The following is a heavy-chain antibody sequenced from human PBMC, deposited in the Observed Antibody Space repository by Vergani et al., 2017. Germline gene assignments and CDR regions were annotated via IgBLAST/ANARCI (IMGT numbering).Heavy chain of an antibody. D-gene: IGHD2-21*02. Sequence: EVQLLESGGGLVQPGGSLSLSCAASGFTFSSYAMSWVRQAPGKGLEWVSAISGSGGSTYYADSVKGRFTISRDNSKNTLYLQMNSLRAEDTAVYYCAKSPHIVGVTAHYDYWGQGTLVTVSS. CDR3: AKSPHIVGVTAHYDY. V-gene: IGHV3-23*01. CDR1: GFTFSSYA. CDR2: ISGSGGST. J-gene: IGHJ4*02.